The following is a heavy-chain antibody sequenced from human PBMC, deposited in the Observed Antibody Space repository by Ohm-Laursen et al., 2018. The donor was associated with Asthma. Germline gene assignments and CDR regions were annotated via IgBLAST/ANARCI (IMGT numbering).Heavy chain of an antibody. CDR1: GFTFSNFA. J-gene: IGHJ4*02. CDR3: AKDDPTVTTPFDY. D-gene: IGHD4-17*01. V-gene: IGHV3-23*01. Sequence: SLRLSCAASGFTFSNFALIWVRQAPGKGLEWVSAITASGGSTYYADSVKGRFTISRDNSKNTLYLQMNSLRAEDTAVYYCAKDDPTVTTPFDYWGQGTLVTVSS. CDR2: ITASGGST.